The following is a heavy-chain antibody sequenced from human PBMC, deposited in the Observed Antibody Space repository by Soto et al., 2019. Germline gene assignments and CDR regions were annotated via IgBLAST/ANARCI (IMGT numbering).Heavy chain of an antibody. D-gene: IGHD6-13*01. CDR1: GGTFSSYA. V-gene: IGHV1-69*06. CDR3: ARGGGEGYSSSWNYYYYCGMDV. Sequence: QVQLVQSGAEVKKPGSSVKVSCKASGGTFSSYAISWVRQAPGQGLEWMGGIIPIFGTANYAQKFQGRVTITADKSTSTAYMELSSLRSEDTAVYYCARGGGEGYSSSWNYYYYCGMDVWGQGTTVTVSS. J-gene: IGHJ6*02. CDR2: IIPIFGTA.